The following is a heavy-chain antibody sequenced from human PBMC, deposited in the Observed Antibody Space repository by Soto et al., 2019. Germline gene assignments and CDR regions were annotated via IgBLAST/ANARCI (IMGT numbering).Heavy chain of an antibody. CDR1: GYTFTSYD. D-gene: IGHD3-22*01. V-gene: IGHV1-8*01. J-gene: IGHJ6*02. CDR2: MNPNSGNT. CDR3: ARGRKGYDV. Sequence: QLVQSGAEVKKPGASVKVSCKASGYTFTSYDINWVRQATGQGLEWMGWMNPNSGNTGYAQKFQGRVTMTRNTPLSTALMGLSSLRSEDTAGVFLARGRKGYDVWGQGTTVTVSS.